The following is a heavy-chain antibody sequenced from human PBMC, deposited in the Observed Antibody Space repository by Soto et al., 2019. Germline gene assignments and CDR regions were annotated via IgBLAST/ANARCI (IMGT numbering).Heavy chain of an antibody. CDR2: IYYSGST. D-gene: IGHD5-12*01. V-gene: IGHV4-39*01. CDR3: ARHGEMATILAAFDI. CDR1: GGSISGSSYY. Sequence: PSETLSLTCTVSGGSISGSSYYWGWIRQPPGKGLEWIGSIYYSGSTYYNPSLKSRVTISVDTSKNQFSLKLSSVTAADTAVYYCARHGEMATILAAFDIWGQGTMVTVSS. J-gene: IGHJ3*02.